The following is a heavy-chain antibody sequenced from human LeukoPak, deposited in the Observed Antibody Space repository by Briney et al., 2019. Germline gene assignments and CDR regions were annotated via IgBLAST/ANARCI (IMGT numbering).Heavy chain of an antibody. Sequence: SVKVSCKASGGTFSSYAISWVRQAPGRGLEWMGGIIPIFGTANYAQRFQGRVTITTDESTSTAYMELSSLRSEDTAVYYCAFFWELPEYYFDYWGQGTLVTVSS. CDR2: IIPIFGTA. J-gene: IGHJ4*02. D-gene: IGHD1-26*01. V-gene: IGHV1-69*05. CDR3: AFFWELPEYYFDY. CDR1: GGTFSSYA.